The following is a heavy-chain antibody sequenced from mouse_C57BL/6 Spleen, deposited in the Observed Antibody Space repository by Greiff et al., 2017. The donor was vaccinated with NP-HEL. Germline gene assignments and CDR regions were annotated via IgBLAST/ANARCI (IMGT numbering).Heavy chain of an antibody. CDR1: GFTFSSYG. CDR2: ISSGGSYT. Sequence: EVMLVESGGDLVKPGGSLKLSCAASGFTFSSYGMSWVRQTPDKRLEWVATISSGGSYTYYPDSVKGRFTISRDNAKNTLYLQMSSLKSEDTAMYYCARQDGYDRVYFDYWGQGTTLTVSS. CDR3: ARQDGYDRVYFDY. V-gene: IGHV5-6*01. D-gene: IGHD2-2*01. J-gene: IGHJ2*01.